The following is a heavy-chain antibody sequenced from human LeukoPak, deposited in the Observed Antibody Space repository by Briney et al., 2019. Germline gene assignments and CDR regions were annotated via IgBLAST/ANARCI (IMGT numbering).Heavy chain of an antibody. J-gene: IGHJ3*02. D-gene: IGHD2-15*01. CDR3: ARDQEGYCSGGSCYSPAFDI. Sequence: GGSLGLSCAAPGFTFSSYAMHWVRQAPGKGLEYVSAISSNGGSTYYANSVKGRFTISRDNSKNTLYLQMGSLRAEDMAVYYCARDQEGYCSGGSCYSPAFDIWGQGTMVTVSS. CDR2: ISSNGGST. CDR1: GFTFSSYA. V-gene: IGHV3-64*01.